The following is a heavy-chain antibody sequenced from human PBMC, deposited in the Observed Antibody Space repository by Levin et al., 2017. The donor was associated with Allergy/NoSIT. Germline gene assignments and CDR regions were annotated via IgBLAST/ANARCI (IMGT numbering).Heavy chain of an antibody. CDR3: ARALIVGATSGGDY. V-gene: IGHV3-74*01. Sequence: GGSLRLSCAASGFTFSNYWMHWVRQTPGKGLVWVSRTNTDGSTTNYADSVQGRFTISRDNAKNTLYLQMNSLRAEDTAVYYCARALIVGATSGGDYWGQGTLVTVSS. J-gene: IGHJ4*02. CDR1: GFTFSNYW. CDR2: TNTDGSTT. D-gene: IGHD1-26*01.